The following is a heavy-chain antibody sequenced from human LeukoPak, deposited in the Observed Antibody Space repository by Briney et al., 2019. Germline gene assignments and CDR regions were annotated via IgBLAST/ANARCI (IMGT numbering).Heavy chain of an antibody. CDR2: ISGSGGST. V-gene: IGHV3-23*01. CDR3: AKDGSSWYAGYYYYYMDV. J-gene: IGHJ6*03. Sequence: GGSLRLSCAASGFTFSSYAMSWVRQAPGKGLEWVSAISGSGGSTYYADSVKGRFTISRDNSKNMLYLQMNSLRAEDTAVYYCAKDGSSWYAGYYYYYMDVWGKGTTVTVSS. D-gene: IGHD6-13*01. CDR1: GFTFSSYA.